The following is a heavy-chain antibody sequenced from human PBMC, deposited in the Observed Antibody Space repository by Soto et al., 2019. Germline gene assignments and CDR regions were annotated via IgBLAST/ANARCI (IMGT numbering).Heavy chain of an antibody. D-gene: IGHD3-22*01. V-gene: IGHV3-23*01. J-gene: IGHJ4*02. CDR1: GGTFISYG. CDR2: ISGSGGST. CDR3: AKDHYYYDSSGYYY. Sequence: VVSLRLSKAASGGTFISYGMSWVRQDPGKGLEWVSAISGSGGSTYYADSVKGRFTISRDNSKNTLYLQMNSLRAEDTAVYYCAKDHYYYDSSGYYYWGKRTLVTAPQ.